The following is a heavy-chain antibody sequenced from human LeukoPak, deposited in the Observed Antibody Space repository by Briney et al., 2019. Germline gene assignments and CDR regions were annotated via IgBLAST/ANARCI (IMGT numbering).Heavy chain of an antibody. CDR3: VRENISGTNWFDP. D-gene: IGHD3-10*01. Sequence: SETLSLTCGVSDYSITTDHYLGWIRQAPGKGLEWIGRIYHSGSTYYNPSLKNRVTISVDTSKNQFSLKLTSVTDAATDLYYCVRENISGTNWFDPWGQGTLVTVSS. CDR1: DYSITTDHY. V-gene: IGHV4-38-2*02. CDR2: IYHSGST. J-gene: IGHJ5*02.